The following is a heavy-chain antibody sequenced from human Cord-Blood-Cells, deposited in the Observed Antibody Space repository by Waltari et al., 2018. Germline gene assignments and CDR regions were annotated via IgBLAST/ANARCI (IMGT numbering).Heavy chain of an antibody. CDR3: AKARAAHYFDY. CDR1: GFTFRSYG. D-gene: IGHD6-13*01. J-gene: IGHJ4*02. V-gene: IGHV3-30*18. Sequence: QVQLVESGGGVVQPGRSLRLSCAASGFTFRSYGMHWVRQAPGKGLEWVAVISDDGSNKYYADSVKGRFTISRDNSKNTLYLQMNSLRAEDTAVYYCAKARAAHYFDYWGQGTLVTVSS. CDR2: ISDDGSNK.